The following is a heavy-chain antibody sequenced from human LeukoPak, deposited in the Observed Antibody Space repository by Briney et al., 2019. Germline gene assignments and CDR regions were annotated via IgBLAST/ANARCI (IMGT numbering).Heavy chain of an antibody. D-gene: IGHD6-19*01. CDR3: AKAGRGGSGWYIDY. V-gene: IGHV3-23*01. CDR1: GFTFSSYA. Sequence: PGRSLRLSCAASGFTFSSYAMHWVRQAPGKGLEWVSAISGSGGSTYYADSVKGRFTISRDNSKNTLYLQMNSLRAEDTAVYYCAKAGRGGSGWYIDYWGQGTLVTVSS. CDR2: ISGSGGST. J-gene: IGHJ4*02.